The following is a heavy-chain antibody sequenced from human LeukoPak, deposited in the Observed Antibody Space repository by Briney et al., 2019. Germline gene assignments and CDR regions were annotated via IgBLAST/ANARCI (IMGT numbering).Heavy chain of an antibody. CDR1: GGSISSYY. J-gene: IGHJ4*02. CDR3: ARCRQEDSGQFDY. CDR2: INRSGST. V-gene: IGHV4-4*07. D-gene: IGHD1-26*01. Sequence: KTSETLSLTCTASGGSISSYYWNWIRQPAGKRREWIGRINRSGSTNYNPSLKSRVTMSIDTSKNQFSLKVSSVTAADTAVYYCARCRQEDSGQFDYWGQGTLVTVSS.